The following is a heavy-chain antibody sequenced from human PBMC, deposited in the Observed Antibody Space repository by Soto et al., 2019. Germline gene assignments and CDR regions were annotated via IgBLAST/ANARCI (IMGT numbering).Heavy chain of an antibody. CDR1: GFTFNTYG. Sequence: ESGGGVAQPGRSLGLSCAASGFTFNTYGMHWVRQAPGKGLEWVAVISYDGITKYYADSVKGRFTISRDNSKNTLYLQMSSLRAEDTAMYYCVKDRDSSLVHYFDHWGQGTLVSVSS. CDR2: ISYDGITK. D-gene: IGHD6-6*01. CDR3: VKDRDSSLVHYFDH. V-gene: IGHV3-30*18. J-gene: IGHJ4*02.